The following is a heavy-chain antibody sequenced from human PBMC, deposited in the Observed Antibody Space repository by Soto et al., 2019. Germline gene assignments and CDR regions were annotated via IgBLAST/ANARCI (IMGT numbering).Heavy chain of an antibody. Sequence: GESLKISCKGSGYSFTSYYMHWVRQAPGQGLEWMGIINPSGGSTSYAQKFQGRVTMTRDTSTSTVYMELSSLRSEDTAVYYCARGPVLIPPSGMDVWGQGTTVTVSS. V-gene: IGHV1-46*01. J-gene: IGHJ6*02. CDR2: INPSGGST. D-gene: IGHD2-8*01. CDR3: ARGPVLIPPSGMDV. CDR1: GYSFTSYY.